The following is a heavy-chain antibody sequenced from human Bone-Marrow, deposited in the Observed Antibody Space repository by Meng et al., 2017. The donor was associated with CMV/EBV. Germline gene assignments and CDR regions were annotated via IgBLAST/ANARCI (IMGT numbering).Heavy chain of an antibody. CDR1: GFTFSSYE. V-gene: IGHV3-48*03. CDR3: ARYSGYDFALDY. J-gene: IGHJ4*02. Sequence: GGSLRLSCAASGFTFSSYEMNWVRQAPGKGLEWVSYISSSGSTIYYADSVKGRFTISRDNAKNSLYLQMNSLRVEDTAVYYCARYSGYDFALDYWGQGTLVTVSS. D-gene: IGHD5-12*01. CDR2: ISSSGSTI.